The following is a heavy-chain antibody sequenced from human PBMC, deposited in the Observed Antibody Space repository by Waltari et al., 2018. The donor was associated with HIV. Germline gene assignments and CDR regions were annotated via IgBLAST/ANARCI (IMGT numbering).Heavy chain of an antibody. J-gene: IGHJ4*02. V-gene: IGHV3-7*03. Sequence: EVQLVESGGGLVQPGGSLRLSCAASGFAFSSYWMTWVRQAPGKGLEWVANIKQDGSEKYLVDYVKGRFTISRDNAKNLLFLEMNSLRAEVTAVYYCTRDSGNDHWGYWGQGTLVTVSS. CDR1: GFAFSSYW. CDR3: TRDSGNDHWGY. D-gene: IGHD5-12*01. CDR2: IKQDGSEK.